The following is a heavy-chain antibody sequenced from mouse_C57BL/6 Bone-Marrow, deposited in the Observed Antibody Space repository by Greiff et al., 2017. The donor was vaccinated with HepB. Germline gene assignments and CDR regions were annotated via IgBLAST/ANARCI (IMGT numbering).Heavy chain of an antibody. CDR2: IYPSDSET. D-gene: IGHD1-1*01. J-gene: IGHJ3*01. CDR1: GYTFTSYW. Sequence: QAQLQQPGAELVRPGSSVKLSCKASGYTFTSYWMDWVKQRPGQGLEWIGNIYPSDSETHYNQKFKDKATLTVDKSSSTAYMQLSSLTSEDSAVYYCASGYYGSSLFAYWGQGTLVTVSA. CDR3: ASGYYGSSLFAY. V-gene: IGHV1-61*01.